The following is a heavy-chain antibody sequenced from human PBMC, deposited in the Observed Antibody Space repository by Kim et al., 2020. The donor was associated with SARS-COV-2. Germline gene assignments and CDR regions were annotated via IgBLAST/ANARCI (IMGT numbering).Heavy chain of an antibody. Sequence: GGSLRLSCAASGFTFSSYGMHWVRQAPGKGLEWVAVISYDGSNKYYADSVKGRFTISRDNSKNTLYLQMNSLRAEDTAVYYCAKVMVQGVIFDYWGQGTL. CDR2: ISYDGSNK. V-gene: IGHV3-30*18. J-gene: IGHJ4*02. D-gene: IGHD3-10*01. CDR1: GFTFSSYG. CDR3: AKVMVQGVIFDY.